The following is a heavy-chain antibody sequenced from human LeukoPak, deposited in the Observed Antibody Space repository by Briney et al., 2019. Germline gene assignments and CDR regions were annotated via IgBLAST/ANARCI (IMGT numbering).Heavy chain of an antibody. J-gene: IGHJ6*03. D-gene: IGHD3-3*01. CDR2: INHSGST. CDR1: GGSYSGYY. Sequence: SETLSLTCAVYGGSYSGYYWSWIRQPPGKGLEWIGEINHSGSTNYNPSLKSRVTISVDTSKNQFSLKLSSVTAADTAVYYCARGFMGTYYDFWSGYRDYYYYYYMYVWGKGTTVTVSS. CDR3: ARGFMGTYYDFWSGYRDYYYYYYMYV. V-gene: IGHV4-34*01.